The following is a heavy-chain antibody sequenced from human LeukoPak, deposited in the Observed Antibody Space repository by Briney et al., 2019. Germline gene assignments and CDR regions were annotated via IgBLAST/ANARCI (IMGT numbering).Heavy chain of an antibody. Sequence: GGSLRLSRAASGFTFSSYAMSWVRQAPGKGLEWVSAISGSGGSTYYADSVKGRFTISRDNSKNTLYLQMNSLRAEDTAVYYCSKAGSGSYYGMESHFDYWGQGTLVTVSS. V-gene: IGHV3-23*01. CDR1: GFTFSSYA. CDR2: ISGSGGST. J-gene: IGHJ4*02. D-gene: IGHD1-26*01. CDR3: SKAGSGSYYGMESHFDY.